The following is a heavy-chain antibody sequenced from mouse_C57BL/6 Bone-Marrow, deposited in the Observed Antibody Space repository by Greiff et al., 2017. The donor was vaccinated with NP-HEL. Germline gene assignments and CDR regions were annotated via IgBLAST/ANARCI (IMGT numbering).Heavy chain of an antibody. V-gene: IGHV14-4*01. CDR3: TTTGDFDY. J-gene: IGHJ2*01. Sequence: EVQLQESGAELVRPGASVKLSCTASGFNIKDDYMHWVKQRPEQGLEWIGWIDPENGDTEYASKFQGKATITADTSSNTAYLQLSSLTSEDTAVYYCTTTGDFDYWGQGTTLTVSS. CDR2: IDPENGDT. D-gene: IGHD4-1*01. CDR1: GFNIKDDY.